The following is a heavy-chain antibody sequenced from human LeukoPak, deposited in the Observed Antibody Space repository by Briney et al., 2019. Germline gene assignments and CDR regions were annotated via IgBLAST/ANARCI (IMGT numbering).Heavy chain of an antibody. Sequence: SETLSLTCTVSGGSITTYYWSWIRQSPGKGLEWIGYIYYSGSTKYNPSLKSRVTISVDTSKNQFSLKLSSVTAADTAVYYCAGHTPTSPFDFWGQGTLVTVSS. CDR1: GGSITTYY. D-gene: IGHD4-11*01. CDR3: AGHTPTSPFDF. CDR2: IYYSGST. J-gene: IGHJ4*02. V-gene: IGHV4-59*08.